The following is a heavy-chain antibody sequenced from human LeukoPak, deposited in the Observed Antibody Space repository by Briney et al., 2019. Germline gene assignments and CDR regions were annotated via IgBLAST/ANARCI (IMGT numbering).Heavy chain of an antibody. CDR1: GVSFSGYY. J-gene: IGHJ6*02. Sequence: SETLSLTCDVFGVSFSGYYWSWIRQPPGKGLEWIGEISHSGRTNYNPSLKSRVTISFDTSKNQFSLKVNSVTAADTAVYYCARDGVTIFGVVDYGMDVWGQGTTVTVSS. CDR3: ARDGVTIFGVVDYGMDV. V-gene: IGHV4-34*01. CDR2: ISHSGRT. D-gene: IGHD3-3*01.